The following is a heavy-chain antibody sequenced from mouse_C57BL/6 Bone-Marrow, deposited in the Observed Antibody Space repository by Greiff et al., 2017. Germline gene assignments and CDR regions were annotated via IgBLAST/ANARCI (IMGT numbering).Heavy chain of an antibody. V-gene: IGHV1-81*01. Sequence: QVQLKESGAELARPGASVKLSCKASGYTFTSYGISWVKQRTGQGLEWIGEIYPRSGNTYYNEKFKGKATLTADKSSSTAYMELRSLTSEYSAVYYCARSLIYYYGAYAMDYWGQGTSVTVSS. CDR3: ARSLIYYYGAYAMDY. CDR2: IYPRSGNT. D-gene: IGHD1-1*01. CDR1: GYTFTSYG. J-gene: IGHJ4*01.